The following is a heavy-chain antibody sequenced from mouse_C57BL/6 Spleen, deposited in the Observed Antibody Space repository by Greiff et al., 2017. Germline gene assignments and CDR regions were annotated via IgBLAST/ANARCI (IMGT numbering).Heavy chain of an antibody. V-gene: IGHV1-26*01. CDR2: INPNNGGT. J-gene: IGHJ3*01. CDR1: GYTFTDYY. D-gene: IGHD1-1*02. CDR3: ATGLWAWFAY. Sequence: VQLQQSGPELVKPGASVKISCKASGYTFTDYYMNWVKQSHGKSLEWIGDINPNNGGTSYNQKFKGKATLTVDKSSSTAYMELRSLTSEDSAVYYCATGLWAWFAYWGQGTLVTVSA.